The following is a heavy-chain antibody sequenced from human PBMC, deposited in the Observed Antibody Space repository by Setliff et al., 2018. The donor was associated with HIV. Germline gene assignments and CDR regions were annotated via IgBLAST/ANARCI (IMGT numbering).Heavy chain of an antibody. V-gene: IGHV4-31*03. Sequence: PSETLSLTCTVSGGSINRGGSINSGSYYWSWIRQHPGKGLEWIGYIYYSGRTYYNPSLKSRVTISVDTSEIQFSLKLSSVTAADTAVYYCARYCGGDCYPSAYYMDVWGKGTTVTVSS. D-gene: IGHD2-21*01. CDR1: GGSINRGGSINSGSYY. CDR2: IYYSGRT. J-gene: IGHJ6*03. CDR3: ARYCGGDCYPSAYYMDV.